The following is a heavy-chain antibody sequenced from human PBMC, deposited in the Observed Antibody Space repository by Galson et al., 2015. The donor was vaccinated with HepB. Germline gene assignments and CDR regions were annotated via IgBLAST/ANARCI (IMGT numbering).Heavy chain of an antibody. J-gene: IGHJ4*02. D-gene: IGHD1-1*01. CDR3: VRGLYIQLWSHFDS. V-gene: IGHV3-30-3*01. CDR2: ISYDEIHK. Sequence: SLRLSCAASGFTFSIYAMHWVRQAPGKGLEWLAVISYDEIHKYYADSVKGRFTISRDNSNNTLYLQMNSLRAEDTAVYYCVRGLYIQLWSHFDSWGQGALVAVSS. CDR1: GFTFSIYA.